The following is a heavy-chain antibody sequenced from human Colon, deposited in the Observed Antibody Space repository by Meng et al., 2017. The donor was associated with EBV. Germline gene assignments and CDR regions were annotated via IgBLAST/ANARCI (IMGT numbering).Heavy chain of an antibody. CDR2: IYYSGST. J-gene: IGHJ4*02. V-gene: IGHV4-31*03. CDR3: ARVSSGWDYFDY. CDR1: GGSVSSGGYY. D-gene: IGHD6-19*01. Sequence: QGQLQESGPGLGKPPQTLSLTCTVSGGSVSSGGYYWTWIRQHPGKGLEWFGHIYYSGSTFYNPSLKRRVIISIDTSKNQFSLNLRSVTAADTAVYYCARVSSGWDYFDYWGQGTLVTVSS.